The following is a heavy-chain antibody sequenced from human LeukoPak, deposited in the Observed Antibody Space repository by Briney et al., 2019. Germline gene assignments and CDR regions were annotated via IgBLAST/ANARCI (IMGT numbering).Heavy chain of an antibody. D-gene: IGHD1-26*01. CDR3: AKDQVGATKD. CDR1: GFTFSSYG. J-gene: IGHJ4*02. Sequence: GRSLRLSCAASGFTFSSYGMHWVRQAPGKGLEWVAVISYDGSNKYYADSVKSRFAISRDNSKNTLYLQMNSLRAEDTAVYYCAKDQVGATKDWGQGTLVTVSS. CDR2: ISYDGSNK. V-gene: IGHV3-30*18.